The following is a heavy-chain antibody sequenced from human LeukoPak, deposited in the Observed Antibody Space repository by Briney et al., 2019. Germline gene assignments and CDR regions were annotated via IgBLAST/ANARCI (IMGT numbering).Heavy chain of an antibody. Sequence: GRSLRLSCAASGFTFGSYAMHWVRQAPGKGLEWVSVISYDGSNKCYADSVKGRFTISRDNSKNTLYLQMNSLRAEDTDVYYCARGRGQLWSSFDYWGQGTLVTVSS. CDR1: GFTFGSYA. J-gene: IGHJ4*02. CDR2: ISYDGSNK. V-gene: IGHV3-30*04. CDR3: ARGRGQLWSSFDY. D-gene: IGHD5-18*01.